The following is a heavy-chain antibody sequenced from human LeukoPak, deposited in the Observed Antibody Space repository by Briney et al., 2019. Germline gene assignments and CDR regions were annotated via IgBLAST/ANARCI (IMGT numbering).Heavy chain of an antibody. CDR1: RATLSQIF. CDR3: AAGAIVFDY. V-gene: IGHV1-24*01. Sequence: ASVRVSCKVSRATLSQIFIDWVRQAHGKGLEWMGSVGHEDGTTIHAQKFQGRFNMTVDTATDTAYMEMSSLMSEDTAIYYCAAGAIVFDYWGQGTLVTVSS. J-gene: IGHJ4*02. CDR2: VGHEDGTT. D-gene: IGHD3-22*01.